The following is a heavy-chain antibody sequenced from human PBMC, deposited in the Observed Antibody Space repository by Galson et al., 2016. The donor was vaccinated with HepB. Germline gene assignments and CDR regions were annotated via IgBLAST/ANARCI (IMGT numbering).Heavy chain of an antibody. Sequence: SLRLSCAASGFTFSSCAMSWVRQAPGKGLEWVSSINSSGDSTYYADSVKGRFTISRDNSKNTLYLQMNSLRAEDTAVYYCAREAADDFDTSGYFDYWGQGTLVTVSS. CDR2: INSSGDST. J-gene: IGHJ4*02. CDR3: AREAADDFDTSGYFDY. CDR1: GFTFSSCA. D-gene: IGHD6-25*01. V-gene: IGHV3-23*01.